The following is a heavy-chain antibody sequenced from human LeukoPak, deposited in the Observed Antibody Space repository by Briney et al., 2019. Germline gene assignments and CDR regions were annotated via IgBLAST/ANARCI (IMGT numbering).Heavy chain of an antibody. CDR3: AKVGFYCSGGSCYSDDAFDI. Sequence: SGGSLRLSCAASGFTFSSYAMHWVRQAPGKGLEYVSAISSNGGSTYYANSVKGRFTISRDNSKNTLYLQMGSLRAEDTAVYYCAKVGFYCSGGSCYSDDAFDIWGQGTMVTVSS. CDR2: ISSNGGST. D-gene: IGHD2-15*01. V-gene: IGHV3-64*01. CDR1: GFTFSSYA. J-gene: IGHJ3*02.